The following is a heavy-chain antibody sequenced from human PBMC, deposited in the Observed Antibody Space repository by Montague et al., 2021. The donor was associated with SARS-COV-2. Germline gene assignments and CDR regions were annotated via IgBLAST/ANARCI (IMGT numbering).Heavy chain of an antibody. Sequence: SLRLSCAASGFTVSSNYMSWVRQAPGKGLEWVSVIYSSGSTYYAASAKGRFTISRDNSKNTLHLQMNSLRAEDTAVYYCASYHYYDYIWGSDPEGFDIWGQGTMVTVSS. CDR3: ASYHYYDYIWGSDPEGFDI. D-gene: IGHD3-16*01. CDR1: GFTVSSNY. J-gene: IGHJ3*02. CDR2: IYSSGST. V-gene: IGHV3-53*01.